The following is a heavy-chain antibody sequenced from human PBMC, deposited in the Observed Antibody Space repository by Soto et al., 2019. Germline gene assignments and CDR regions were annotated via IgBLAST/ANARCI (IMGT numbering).Heavy chain of an antibody. J-gene: IGHJ4*02. CDR1: GGSVSSGSYY. CDR2: IYYSGST. D-gene: IGHD5-18*01. CDR3: ARSPLTLYSYGSIDY. Sequence: PSETLSLTCTVSGGSVSSGSYYWSWIRQPPGKGLEWIGYIYYSGSTNYNPSLKSRVTISVDTSKNQFSLKLISVTAADTALYYCARSPLTLYSYGSIDYWGQGTLVTVSS. V-gene: IGHV4-61*01.